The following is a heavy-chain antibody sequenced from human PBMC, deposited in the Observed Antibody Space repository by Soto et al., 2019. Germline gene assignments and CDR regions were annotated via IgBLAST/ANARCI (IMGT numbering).Heavy chain of an antibody. D-gene: IGHD2-21*02. CDR1: GYTFTNYY. CDR2: ISPKSGGT. Sequence: ASVKVSCKASGYTFTNYYIHWVRQAPGQGFEWMGGISPKSGGTNYAQKFQGRARMTWDTSLKTDYMELSSLISEDTDVYYCERPPGYLSDWHYFDLWGQGTLVTVSS. V-gene: IGHV1-2*02. J-gene: IGHJ4*02. CDR3: ERPPGYLSDWHYFDL.